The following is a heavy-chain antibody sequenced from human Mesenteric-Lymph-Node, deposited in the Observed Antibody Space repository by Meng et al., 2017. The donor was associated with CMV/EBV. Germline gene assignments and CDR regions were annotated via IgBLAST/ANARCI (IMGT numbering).Heavy chain of an antibody. CDR3: VSGLDPPFDY. Sequence: GESLKISCAASGFTFSSYGMHWVRQAPGKGLEWVAFIQYDGSNRCYAESVKGRFTISRDNSMNTLYLQMNSLRAEDTAVYYCVSGLDPPFDYWGQGTLVTVSS. J-gene: IGHJ4*02. CDR1: GFTFSSYG. D-gene: IGHD3/OR15-3a*01. V-gene: IGHV3-30*02. CDR2: IQYDGSNR.